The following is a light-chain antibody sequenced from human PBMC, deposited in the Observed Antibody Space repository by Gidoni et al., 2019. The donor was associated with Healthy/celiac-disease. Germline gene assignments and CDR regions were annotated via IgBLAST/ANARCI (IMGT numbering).Light chain of an antibody. CDR1: SGSVYTSYY. Sequence: QTVVTQEPSFSVSPGGTVTLTCGLSSGSVYTSYYPSWYQQTPGQAPRTLIYSPNTRSSGVPDRFSGSILGNKAALTITGAQADDESDYYCVLYMGSGISVFGGGTQLTVL. CDR3: VLYMGSGISV. V-gene: IGLV8-61*01. J-gene: IGLJ7*01. CDR2: SPN.